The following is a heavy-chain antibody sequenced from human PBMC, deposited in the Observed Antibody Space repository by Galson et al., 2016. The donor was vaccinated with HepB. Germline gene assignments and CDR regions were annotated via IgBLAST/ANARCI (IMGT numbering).Heavy chain of an antibody. J-gene: IGHJ6*02. V-gene: IGHV4-59*01. D-gene: IGHD3-10*01. CDR3: AREGGLVRGVVSTYYYYYGMDV. CDR2: IYYSGST. Sequence: SETLSLTCTVSGDSISSYYWSWIRQSPGKGLEWIGYIYYSGSTNYNPSLKSRVTISVDTPKNQFSLKLSSVTAADTAIYYCAREGGLVRGVVSTYYYYYGMDVWGQGTTVAGSS. CDR1: GDSISSYY.